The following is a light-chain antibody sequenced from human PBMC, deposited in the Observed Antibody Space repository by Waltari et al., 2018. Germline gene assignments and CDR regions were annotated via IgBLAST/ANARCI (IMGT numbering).Light chain of an antibody. J-gene: IGKJ3*01. CDR2: GSS. CDR1: RSVRRSY. Sequence: EIVLTQSQGTLYLPPGERATLSCRASRSVRRSYLAWYQQKPGQAPRLLCYGSSSSATGIPDRFSGSGCGKDFTLTISRLEPEDFAVYYCQQYGSSPFTFGPGTKVDIK. V-gene: IGKV3-20*01. CDR3: QQYGSSPFT.